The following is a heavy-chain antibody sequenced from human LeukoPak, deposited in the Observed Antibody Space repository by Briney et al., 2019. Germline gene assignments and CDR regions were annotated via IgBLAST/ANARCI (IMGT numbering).Heavy chain of an antibody. V-gene: IGHV3-11*05. CDR1: GFTFSDYY. D-gene: IGHD3-10*01. J-gene: IGHJ5*02. Sequence: GGSLRLPCAASGFTFSDYYMSWIRQAPGKGLEWVSYISSSSSYTNYADSVKGRFTISRDNAKNSLYLQMNSLRAEDTAVYYCARDPYGSGSSHLNWFDPWGQGTLVTVSS. CDR2: ISSSSSYT. CDR3: ARDPYGSGSSHLNWFDP.